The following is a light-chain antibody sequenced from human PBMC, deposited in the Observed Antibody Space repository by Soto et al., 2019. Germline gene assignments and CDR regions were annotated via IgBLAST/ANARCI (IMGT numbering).Light chain of an antibody. CDR1: QTVNSKF. J-gene: IGKJ3*01. V-gene: IGKV3-20*01. Sequence: EIVLTQSPGTLSLSPGERATLTCRASQTVNSKFFAWYQQKPGQVPRVLIYGASSRATGIQARFSGSGSGTDCTLTISRLEPEDFAVYYCQQYGNSRFIFGPGTKVDI. CDR2: GAS. CDR3: QQYGNSRFI.